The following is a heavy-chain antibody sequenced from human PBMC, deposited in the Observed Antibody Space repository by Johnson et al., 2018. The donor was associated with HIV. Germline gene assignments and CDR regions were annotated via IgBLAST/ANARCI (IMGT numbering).Heavy chain of an antibody. J-gene: IGHJ3*02. Sequence: QVQLVESGGGLVKPVGSLRLSCAASGLSFSDYYMNWVRQAPGKGLEWVSYISSSGTNINYADSVKGRFTISRDNAKNSLYLQMNSLRAEDTAVYYCARERATLWFRASGAAFDIWGQVTMVTVSS. V-gene: IGHV3-11*04. CDR3: ARERATLWFRASGAAFDI. CDR2: ISSSGTNI. D-gene: IGHD3-10*01. CDR1: GLSFSDYY.